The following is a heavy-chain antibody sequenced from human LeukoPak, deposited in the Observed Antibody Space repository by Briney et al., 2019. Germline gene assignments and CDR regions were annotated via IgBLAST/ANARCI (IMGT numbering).Heavy chain of an antibody. V-gene: IGHV3-23*01. CDR3: AKEGLTNFWGGYYGDY. CDR2: ISGSGGST. CDR1: GFTFSSYA. D-gene: IGHD3-3*01. Sequence: GGSLRLSCAASGFTFSSYAMSWVRQAPGKGLEWVSAISGSGGSTYYADSVKGRFTISRDNSKNTLYLQMNSLRAEDTAVYYCAKEGLTNFWGGYYGDYWGQGTLVTVSS. J-gene: IGHJ4*02.